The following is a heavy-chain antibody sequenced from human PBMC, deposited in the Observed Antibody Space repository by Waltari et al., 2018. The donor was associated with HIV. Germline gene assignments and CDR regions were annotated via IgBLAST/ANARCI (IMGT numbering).Heavy chain of an antibody. CDR2: IRGGGET. V-gene: IGHV3-23*01. J-gene: IGHJ3*01. D-gene: IGHD3-10*01. CDR3: VKDSGRAADVFDL. Sequence: QLLESGGGLVEPGGSLRLSCAASGFIFTDFAMDWVRQAPGKGLEWVSAIRGGGETFYADSVKGRFTISRDNSKNTLELQMNGLRADDAAVYYCVKDSGRAADVFDLWGQGTMVTVSS. CDR1: GFIFTDFA.